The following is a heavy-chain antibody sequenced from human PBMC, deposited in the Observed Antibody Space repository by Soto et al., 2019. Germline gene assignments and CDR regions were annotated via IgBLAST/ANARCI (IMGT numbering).Heavy chain of an antibody. V-gene: IGHV4-39*01. CDR1: GGSISSPSYN. CDR3: TTLASGHFDS. D-gene: IGHD2-8*02. Sequence: QLRESGPGLLKPSETLSLTCTVSGGSISSPSYNWGWVRQPPGKGPEWIGTNFYSGTTQYNPSLRSRLAMSVDTSKSQVSLTLTSVTAADTAVYYCTTLASGHFDSWGQGAQVTVSS. J-gene: IGHJ4*02. CDR2: NFYSGTT.